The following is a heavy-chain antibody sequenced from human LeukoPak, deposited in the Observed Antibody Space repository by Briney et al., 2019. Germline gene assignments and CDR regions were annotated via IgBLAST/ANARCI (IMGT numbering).Heavy chain of an antibody. J-gene: IGHJ1*01. CDR3: ARGIAAVDKYFQH. V-gene: IGHV4-39*01. Sequence: SAALSLTCTVSGGSIRSSSYDWGWIRQPPGKGLEWIGSIYYSGGTHYNPSLKSRVTISLDTSKNEFSLKLTSVTAADTAVYYCARGIAAVDKYFQHWGQGTLVTVSS. D-gene: IGHD6-13*01. CDR2: IYYSGGT. CDR1: GGSIRSSSYD.